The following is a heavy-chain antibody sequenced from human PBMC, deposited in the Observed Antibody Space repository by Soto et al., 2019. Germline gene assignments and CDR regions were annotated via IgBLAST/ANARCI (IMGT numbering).Heavy chain of an antibody. Sequence: GGSLRLSCEASGFTFRSYWMSWVRQAPGKGLEWVANIKQDGSEKYSVDSVKGRFSISRDNAENSLYLQMNSLRAEDTAVYYCARASTYYDILTGYYPYGMDVWGQGTTVTVSS. CDR2: IKQDGSEK. V-gene: IGHV3-7*05. CDR3: ARASTYYDILTGYYPYGMDV. CDR1: GFTFRSYW. D-gene: IGHD3-9*01. J-gene: IGHJ6*02.